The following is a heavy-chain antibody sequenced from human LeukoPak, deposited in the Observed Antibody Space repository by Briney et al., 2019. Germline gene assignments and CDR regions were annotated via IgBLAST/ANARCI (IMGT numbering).Heavy chain of an antibody. J-gene: IGHJ4*02. D-gene: IGHD5-18*01. Sequence: GGSLRLSCAASGSTLSSYEMNWVRQAPGKGLEWVSYISSSGSSIYYADSVKGRFTISRDNAKNSLYLQMNSLRAEDTALYYCARDGDSYGYSCFDYWGQGTLVTVSS. CDR1: GSTLSSYE. CDR3: ARDGDSYGYSCFDY. V-gene: IGHV3-48*03. CDR2: ISSSGSSI.